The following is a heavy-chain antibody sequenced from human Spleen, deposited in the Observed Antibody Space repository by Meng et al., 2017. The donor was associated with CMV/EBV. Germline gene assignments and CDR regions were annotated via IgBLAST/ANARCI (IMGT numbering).Heavy chain of an antibody. D-gene: IGHD3-16*01. V-gene: IGHV4-4*02. CDR1: GGSISTSNW. CDR3: ARQLTGNSRSYVPYYFDF. J-gene: IGHJ4*02. Sequence: SETLSLTCAVSGGSISTSNWWSWVRQSPEKGLEWIGSISPSGATYYSPSLKSRVTISVDTSKNQFSLNLTSVTAADTALYYCARQLTGNSRSYVPYYFDFWGQGTLVTVSS. CDR2: ISPSGAT.